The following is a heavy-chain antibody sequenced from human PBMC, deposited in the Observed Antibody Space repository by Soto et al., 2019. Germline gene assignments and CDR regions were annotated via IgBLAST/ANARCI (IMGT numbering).Heavy chain of an antibody. V-gene: IGHV6-1*01. Sequence: SQTLSLTCAISGDSVSSHSAAWNWIRQSPSRGLEWLGRTYYRSKWYNNYAVSMKSRITINPDTSKNQFSLQLNSVTPEDMAVYYCARVWGIAAAGDFDIWGLGTMVTVSS. CDR2: TYYRSKWYN. CDR3: ARVWGIAAAGDFDI. CDR1: GDSVSSHSAA. D-gene: IGHD6-13*01. J-gene: IGHJ3*02.